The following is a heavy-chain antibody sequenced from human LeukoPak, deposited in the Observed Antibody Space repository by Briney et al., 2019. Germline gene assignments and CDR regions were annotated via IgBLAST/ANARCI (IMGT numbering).Heavy chain of an antibody. CDR3: ARGFGYSGYDAGPYGMDV. CDR2: INHSGST. CDR1: GGSISSGGYY. D-gene: IGHD5-12*01. J-gene: IGHJ6*02. V-gene: IGHV4-39*07. Sequence: PSETLSLTCTVSGGSISSGGYYWSWIRQPPGKGLEWIGEINHSGSTNYNPSLKSRVTISVDTSKNQFSLKLSSVTAADTAVYYCARGFGYSGYDAGPYGMDVWGQGTTVTVSS.